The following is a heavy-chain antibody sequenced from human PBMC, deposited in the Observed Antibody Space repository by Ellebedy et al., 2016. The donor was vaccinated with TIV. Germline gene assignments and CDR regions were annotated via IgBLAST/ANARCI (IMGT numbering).Heavy chain of an antibody. Sequence: MPSETLSLTCTVSGGSISSYYWSWIRQPPGKGLEWIGYIYYSGSTNYNPSLKSRVTISLDTSKNQFSLKLSSVTAADTAVFYCARQLGYCGGGSCYEYDAFDIWGQGTMVTVSS. CDR2: IYYSGST. D-gene: IGHD2-15*01. V-gene: IGHV4-59*08. CDR3: ARQLGYCGGGSCYEYDAFDI. J-gene: IGHJ3*02. CDR1: GGSISSYY.